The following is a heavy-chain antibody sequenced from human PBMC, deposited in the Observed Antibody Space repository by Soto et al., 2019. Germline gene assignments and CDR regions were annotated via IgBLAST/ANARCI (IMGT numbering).Heavy chain of an antibody. D-gene: IGHD3-22*01. J-gene: IGHJ4*02. CDR3: AKASDDSSGYPIDGRLDY. CDR1: GFTFTSYG. Sequence: QVQLVESGGGVVQPGRSLRLSCAASGFTFTSYGMHWVRQAPGKGLEWVAVISSDGSNEYYADSVKGRFTISRDNSKNTLYLQMNSLGADDTAMYYCAKASDDSSGYPIDGRLDYWGQGTLVTVSS. CDR2: ISSDGSNE. V-gene: IGHV3-30*18.